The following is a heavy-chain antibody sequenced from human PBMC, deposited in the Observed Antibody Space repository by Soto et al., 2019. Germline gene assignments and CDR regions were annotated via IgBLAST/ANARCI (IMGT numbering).Heavy chain of an antibody. CDR1: GFTFSSYA. J-gene: IGHJ3*02. V-gene: IGHV3-23*01. CDR3: AKDSRYHYGDYRDAFDI. CDR2: ISGSGGST. Sequence: EVQLLESGGGLVQPGGSLRLSCAASGFTFSSYAMSWVRQAPGKGLEWVSAISGSGGSTYYADSEKGRFTISRDDSKNTLLLQMNSLRAEDTAVYYCAKDSRYHYGDYRDAFDIWGQGTMVTVSS. D-gene: IGHD4-17*01.